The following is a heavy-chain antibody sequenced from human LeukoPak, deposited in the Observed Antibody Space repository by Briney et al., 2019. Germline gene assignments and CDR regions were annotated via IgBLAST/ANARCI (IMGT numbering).Heavy chain of an antibody. V-gene: IGHV6-1*01. J-gene: IGHJ4*02. D-gene: IGHD3-3*01. CDR3: ARGWILEWLLSLEYCFDY. CDR1: GDSVSSNSAA. Sequence: SQTLSLTCAISGDSVSSNSAAWNWIRQSPSRGLEWLGRTYYRSKWYNDYAVSVKSRITINPDTSKNQFSLQLNSVTPEDTAVYYCARGWILEWLLSLEYCFDYWGQGTLVTVSS. CDR2: TYYRSKWYN.